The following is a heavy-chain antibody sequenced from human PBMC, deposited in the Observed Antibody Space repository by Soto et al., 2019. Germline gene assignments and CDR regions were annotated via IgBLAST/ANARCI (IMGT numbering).Heavy chain of an antibody. V-gene: IGHV3-23*01. J-gene: IGHJ4*02. D-gene: IGHD3-22*01. CDR2: ISGSGGST. Sequence: PGGSLRLSCAASGLTFSNYAMRWVRQAPGKGLEWVSAISGSGGSTYYADSVKGRFTISRDNSKNTLYLQMNSLRAEDTAVYYCAKENYYDSSGYYYGYLDYWGQGTLVTVSS. CDR3: AKENYYDSSGYYYGYLDY. CDR1: GLTFSNYA.